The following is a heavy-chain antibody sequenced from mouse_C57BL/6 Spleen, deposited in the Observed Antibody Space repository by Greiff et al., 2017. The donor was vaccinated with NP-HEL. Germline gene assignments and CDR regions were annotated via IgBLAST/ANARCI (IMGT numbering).Heavy chain of an antibody. CDR3: ARAPRGSSGLMDY. CDR1: GYTFTSYW. Sequence: QVQLQQPGAELVMPGASVKLSCKASGYTFTSYWMHWVKQRPGQGLEWIGEIDPSDSYTNYNQKFKGKSTLTVDKSSSTAYMQLSSLTSEASAVYYCARAPRGSSGLMDYWGQGTSVTVSS. J-gene: IGHJ4*01. D-gene: IGHD3-2*02. V-gene: IGHV1-69*01. CDR2: IDPSDSYT.